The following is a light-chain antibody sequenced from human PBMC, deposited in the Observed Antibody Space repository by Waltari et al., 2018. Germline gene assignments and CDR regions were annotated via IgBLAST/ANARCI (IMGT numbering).Light chain of an antibody. J-gene: IGLJ2*01. CDR3: SSYAGSSKGV. Sequence: SALTQPAPVSGPPGHSITIPCTGTSSVVGNYKRVSWYQQHPGKAPKLMIYAVSKRPSGVSDRFSGSKSGDMASLTISGLQPEDEAEYFCSSYAGSSKGVFGGGTKVTVL. V-gene: IGLV2-23*02. CDR1: SSVVGNYKR. CDR2: AVS.